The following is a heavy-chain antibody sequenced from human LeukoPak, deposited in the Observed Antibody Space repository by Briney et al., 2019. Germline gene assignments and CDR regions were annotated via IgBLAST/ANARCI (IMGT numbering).Heavy chain of an antibody. CDR3: ARGNYATTGPGALDI. CDR1: GFTVSNNY. Sequence: GGSLRLSCAASGFTVSNNYISWVRQAPGKGLEWVSVMYSGGSTNYADSVKGRFIISRDDSKNILDLQMNSLKAEDTAVYYCARGNYATTGPGALDIWGQGTMVTVSS. V-gene: IGHV3-53*01. D-gene: IGHD1-26*01. CDR2: MYSGGST. J-gene: IGHJ3*02.